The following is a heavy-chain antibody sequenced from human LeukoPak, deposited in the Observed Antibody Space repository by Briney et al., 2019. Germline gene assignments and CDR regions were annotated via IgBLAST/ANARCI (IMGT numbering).Heavy chain of an antibody. CDR2: ISATGVST. J-gene: IGHJ5*01. Sequence: PGGSLRLSCAASGFTFDDYGMSWVRQAPGKGLEWVSSISATGVSTYFAASVRGRFTISRDNSKNTQYLQMNSLRAEDTAVYYCPKGSGRYGSGSFSDSWGQGTLVTVSS. V-gene: IGHV3-23*01. CDR1: GFTFDDYG. D-gene: IGHD3-10*01. CDR3: PKGSGRYGSGSFSDS.